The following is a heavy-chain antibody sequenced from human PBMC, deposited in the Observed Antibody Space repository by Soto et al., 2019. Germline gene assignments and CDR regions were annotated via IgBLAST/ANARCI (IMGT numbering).Heavy chain of an antibody. D-gene: IGHD2-2*01. CDR2: IIPIPGTA. V-gene: IGHV1-69*01. CDR1: GGTFGSYA. Sequence: QVQLVQSGAEVKKPGSSVKFSCKASGGTFGSYAISWVRQAPGQGLEWMGGIIPIPGTANYAQKFQGRVTIAADESTSTAYMELSRLRSEDTAVYYCARSQGSSTSLEIYYYYYYGMDVWGQGTTVTVSS. CDR3: ARSQGSSTSLEIYYYYYYGMDV. J-gene: IGHJ6*02.